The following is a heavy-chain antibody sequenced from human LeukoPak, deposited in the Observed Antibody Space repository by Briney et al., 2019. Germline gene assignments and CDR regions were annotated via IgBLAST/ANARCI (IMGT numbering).Heavy chain of an antibody. CDR3: AKDYDSSGWYGGVY. CDR2: ISYDGNNK. CDR1: GFTFSSYG. Sequence: GGSLRLSCAASGFTFSSYGMHWVRQAPGKGLEWVALISYDGNNKYYADSVKGRFTISRDNSENTLYLQMNSLRAEDTAVYYCAKDYDSSGWYGGVYWGQGTRVTVSS. D-gene: IGHD6-19*01. V-gene: IGHV3-30*18. J-gene: IGHJ4*02.